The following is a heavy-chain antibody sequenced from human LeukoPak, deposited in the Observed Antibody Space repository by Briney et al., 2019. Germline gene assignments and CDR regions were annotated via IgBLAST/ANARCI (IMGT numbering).Heavy chain of an antibody. D-gene: IGHD1-14*01. Sequence: GGSLRLSCAASGFTFSGSAMSWVRQAPGKGLEWVSGISIGGDYTYYADSVKGRFTISRDNSKNTLSLQMSNLRAEDTAIYYCAKLHSATITADFDHWGQGTLVTVSS. CDR2: ISIGGDYT. CDR3: AKLHSATITADFDH. CDR1: GFTFSGSA. V-gene: IGHV3-23*01. J-gene: IGHJ4*02.